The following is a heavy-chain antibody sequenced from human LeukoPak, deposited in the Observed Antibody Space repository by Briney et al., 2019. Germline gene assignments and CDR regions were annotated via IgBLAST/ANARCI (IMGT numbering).Heavy chain of an antibody. D-gene: IGHD6-19*01. CDR3: ARAAAVTGAFRDNYFDP. CDR1: GFTFSRYD. Sequence: GGSLRLSCVASGFTFSRYDMHWVRQAPGKGLEWVAVIAYDGRSKIYADSVKGRFTISRDNSKNTLYMQMNSLRAEDTAVYYCARAAAVTGAFRDNYFDPWGQGTLVTVSS. CDR2: IAYDGRSK. J-gene: IGHJ5*02. V-gene: IGHV3-30*04.